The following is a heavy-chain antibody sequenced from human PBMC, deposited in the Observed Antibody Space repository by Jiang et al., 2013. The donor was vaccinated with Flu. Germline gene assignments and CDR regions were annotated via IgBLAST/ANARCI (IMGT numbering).Heavy chain of an antibody. CDR2: INHSGST. V-gene: IGHV4-34*01. Sequence: LLKPSETLSLTCAVYGGSFSGYYWSWIRQPPGKGLEWIGEINHSGSTNYNPSLKSRVTISVDTSKNQFSLKLSSVTAADTAVYYCARGGFLPVLRSMGWFDPWGQGTLVTVSS. J-gene: IGHJ5*02. CDR3: ARGGFLPVLRSMGWFDP. D-gene: IGHD3-3*01. CDR1: GGSFSGYY.